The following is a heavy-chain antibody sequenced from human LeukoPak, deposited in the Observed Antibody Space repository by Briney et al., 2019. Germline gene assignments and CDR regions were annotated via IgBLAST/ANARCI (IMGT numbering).Heavy chain of an antibody. D-gene: IGHD4-23*01. CDR3: AKEIVPYGGKSNWDRGAFDI. V-gene: IGHV3-7*03. Sequence: QSGGSLRLSCAASGFSLSNYWMNWVRQAPGKGLEWVANIKQDGSEKNYVDSVKGRFTISRDNAKNSLILQMNSLRAEDTAVYSCAKEIVPYGGKSNWDRGAFDIWGQGTMVTVSS. CDR2: IKQDGSEK. CDR1: GFSLSNYW. J-gene: IGHJ3*02.